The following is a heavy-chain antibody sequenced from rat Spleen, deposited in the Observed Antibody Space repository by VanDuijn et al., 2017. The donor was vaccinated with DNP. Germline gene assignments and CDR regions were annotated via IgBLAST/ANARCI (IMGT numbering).Heavy chain of an antibody. V-gene: IGHV2-6*01. CDR2: ISSGGST. D-gene: IGHD1-12*02. J-gene: IGHJ4*01. CDR1: GFSLSSYT. Sequence: QVQLKESGPGLVQPSQTLSLTCTVSGFSLSSYTVTWVRQPPGKALEWIAAISSGGSTYYNSALKSRLSISRDTSKSQVFLKRNSLRSEDTATYYCARVGDLHDGGDGDVLDAWGQGTSVTVSS. CDR3: ARVGDLHDGGDGDVLDA.